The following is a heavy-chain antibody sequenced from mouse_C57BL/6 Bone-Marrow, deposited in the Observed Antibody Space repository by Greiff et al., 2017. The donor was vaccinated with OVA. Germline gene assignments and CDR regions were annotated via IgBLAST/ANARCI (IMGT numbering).Heavy chain of an antibody. CDR2: INPSSGST. V-gene: IGHV1-7*01. D-gene: IGHD4-1*01. CDR1: GYTFTSYW. Sequence: VKLMESGAELAKPGASVKLSCKASGYTFTSYWMHWVKQRPGQGLEWIGYINPSSGSTKYNQKFKDKATLTADKSSSTAYMQLSSLTYEDSAVDYCARFPWAYYAMDYWGQGTAVTVSS. J-gene: IGHJ4*01. CDR3: ARFPWAYYAMDY.